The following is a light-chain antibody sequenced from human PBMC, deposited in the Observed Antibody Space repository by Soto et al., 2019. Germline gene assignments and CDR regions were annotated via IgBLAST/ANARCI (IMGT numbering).Light chain of an antibody. J-gene: IGLJ2*01. CDR1: ELGNKY. CDR3: QAWDRSTVV. Sequence: SYELTQPPSVSVSPGQTASITCSGDELGNKYACWYQQKPGQSPVLVIYQDNRRPSGIPERFSGSNSGNTATLTISGTQAMDEADYYCQAWDRSTVVFGGGTKLTVL. V-gene: IGLV3-1*01. CDR2: QDN.